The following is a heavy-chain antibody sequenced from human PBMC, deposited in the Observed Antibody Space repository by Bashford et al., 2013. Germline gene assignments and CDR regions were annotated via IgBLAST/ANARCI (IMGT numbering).Heavy chain of an antibody. Sequence: WIRQPPGKGLEWIGSVYYGEDTYYNPSLKSRVTISVDTSKNQFSLKLSSVTAADTAVYYCARTRSGSYSNPGEDRNNWFDPWGQGTLVTVSS. J-gene: IGHJ5*02. CDR3: ARTRSGSYSNPGEDRNNWFDP. CDR2: VYYGEDT. V-gene: IGHV4-39*07. D-gene: IGHD3-10*01.